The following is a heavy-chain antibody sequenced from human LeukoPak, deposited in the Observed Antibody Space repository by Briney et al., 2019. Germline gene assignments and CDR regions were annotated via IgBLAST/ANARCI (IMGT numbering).Heavy chain of an antibody. V-gene: IGHV3-7*03. D-gene: IGHD5-18*01. CDR2: IKQDGSEK. CDR3: TTEYRIQLWLMGNAFDI. J-gene: IGHJ3*02. CDR1: GFTFSSYW. Sequence: QSGGSLRLSCAASGFTFSSYWMSWVRQAPGKGLEWVANIKQDGSEKYYVDSVKGRFTISRDNAKNSLYLQMNSLKTEDTAVYYCTTEYRIQLWLMGNAFDIWGQGTMVTVSS.